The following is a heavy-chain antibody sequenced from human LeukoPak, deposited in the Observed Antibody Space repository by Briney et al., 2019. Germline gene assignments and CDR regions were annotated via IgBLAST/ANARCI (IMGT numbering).Heavy chain of an antibody. J-gene: IGHJ4*02. Sequence: SETLSLTCTVSGGSISNYYWSWIRQSAGKGLEWIGRIYAGGTANYNPSLKSRVTMSGDTSKNQLSLKLSSVTAADTAVYYCARDAKSIGIDYWGQGTLVTVSS. V-gene: IGHV4-4*07. CDR1: GGSISNYY. CDR2: IYAGGTA. D-gene: IGHD1-26*01. CDR3: ARDAKSIGIDY.